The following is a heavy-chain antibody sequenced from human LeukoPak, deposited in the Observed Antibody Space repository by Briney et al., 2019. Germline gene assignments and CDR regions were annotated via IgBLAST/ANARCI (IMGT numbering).Heavy chain of an antibody. CDR1: GGSFSGYY. J-gene: IGHJ6*03. D-gene: IGHD6-13*01. Sequence: SETLSLTCAVYGGSFSGYYWSWIRQPPGKGLEWIGEINHSGSTNYNPSLKSRVTISVDTSKNQFSLKLSSVTAADTAVYYCARAQQLGGYYYYMDVWGKGTTVTVSS. V-gene: IGHV4-34*01. CDR2: INHSGST. CDR3: ARAQQLGGYYYYMDV.